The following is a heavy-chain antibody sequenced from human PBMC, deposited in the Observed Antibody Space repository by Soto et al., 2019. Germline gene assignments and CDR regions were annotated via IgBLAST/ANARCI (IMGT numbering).Heavy chain of an antibody. CDR3: AREVYYDFWSGFNTHPYYFDD. CDR1: GFTFSKYT. J-gene: IGHJ4*02. D-gene: IGHD3-3*01. V-gene: IGHV3-30-3*01. CDR2: ISDDGSNT. Sequence: QVQLVESGGGVVQPGRSLRLSCAASGFTFSKYTMHWVRQAPGKGLEWVAAISDDGSNTYYADSVKGRFTISRDNSKNTQYLQMNSLSNEDTAVHYCAREVYYDFWSGFNTHPYYFDDWGQGTLVTVSS.